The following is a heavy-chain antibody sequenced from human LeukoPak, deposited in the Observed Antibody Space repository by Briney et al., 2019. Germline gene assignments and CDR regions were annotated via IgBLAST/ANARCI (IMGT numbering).Heavy chain of an antibody. V-gene: IGHV4-4*02. CDR1: GDSISNNNW. CDR2: IFHSGDT. D-gene: IGHD3-22*01. CDR3: ARGNYYDSRTYYRAFDI. J-gene: IGHJ3*02. Sequence: PSETLSLTCAVSGDSISNNNWWSWVRQPPGKGLEWIGEIFHSGDTNYKPSLKSRVTISVDTSKNKFSLKLSSVTAADTAVYYCARGNYYDSRTYYRAFDIWGQGTMVIVSS.